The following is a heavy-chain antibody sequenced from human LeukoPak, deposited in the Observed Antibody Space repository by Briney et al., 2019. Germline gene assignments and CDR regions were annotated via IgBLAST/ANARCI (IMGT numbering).Heavy chain of an antibody. CDR1: GFTVSSYG. J-gene: IGHJ4*02. CDR3: AKSSGDY. D-gene: IGHD6-19*01. CDR2: ISYDGSNK. Sequence: GGSLRLSCAASGFTVSSYGMYWVRQAQGKGLEWVAVISYDGSNKYYADSVKGRFTISRDNSKNTLYLQMNSLRAEDTAVYYCAKSSGDYWGQGTLVTVSS. V-gene: IGHV3-30*18.